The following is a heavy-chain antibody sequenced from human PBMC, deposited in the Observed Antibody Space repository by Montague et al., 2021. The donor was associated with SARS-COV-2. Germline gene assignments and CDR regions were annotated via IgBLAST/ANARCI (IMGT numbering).Heavy chain of an antibody. D-gene: IGHD6-13*01. CDR1: GDSVSSTYY. CDR3: ARGQQLDFDY. J-gene: IGHJ4*02. Sequence: SETLSLTCTLSGDSVSSTYYWSWIRQPAGKGLEWIGRIYISGSTXYNPSLKSRVTMSIDTSKNQFSLKLNSLTAADTAVYYCARGQQLDFDYWGQGTLVTVSS. V-gene: IGHV4-4*07. CDR2: IYISGST.